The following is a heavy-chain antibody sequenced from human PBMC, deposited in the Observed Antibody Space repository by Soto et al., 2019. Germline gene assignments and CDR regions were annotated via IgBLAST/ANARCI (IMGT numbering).Heavy chain of an antibody. Sequence: EVQLLESGGGLVQPGGSLRLSCAASGFTFSSYAMSWVRQAPGKGLEWVSAISGSGGSTYYADSVKGRFTISRDNSKNTLYLQMNRLRAEDTAVYYCAIPICGDCYLDAFDIWGQGTMVTVSS. D-gene: IGHD2-21*01. CDR3: AIPICGDCYLDAFDI. V-gene: IGHV3-23*01. J-gene: IGHJ3*02. CDR2: ISGSGGST. CDR1: GFTFSSYA.